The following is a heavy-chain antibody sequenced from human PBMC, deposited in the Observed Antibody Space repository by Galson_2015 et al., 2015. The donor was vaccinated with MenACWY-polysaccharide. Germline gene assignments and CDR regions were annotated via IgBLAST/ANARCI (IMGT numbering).Heavy chain of an antibody. D-gene: IGHD3-10*01. V-gene: IGHV3-11*01. CDR2: TSGSGSAT. Sequence: SLRLSCAASGFTFSDYYMHWIRQAPGKGLEWVSYTSGSGSATYFADSVKGRFIISRDNAKNSLYLQMNSLRAEDTAVYYCARDPRGARSSYFDNWGQGILVTVSS. CDR3: ARDPRGARSSYFDN. CDR1: GFTFSDYY. J-gene: IGHJ4*02.